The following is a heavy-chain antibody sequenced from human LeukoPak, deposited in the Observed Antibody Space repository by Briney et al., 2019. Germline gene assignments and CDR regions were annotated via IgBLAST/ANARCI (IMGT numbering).Heavy chain of an antibody. CDR1: GFTFSSYA. CDR2: ISGSGGST. V-gene: IGHV3-23*01. Sequence: PGGSLRLSCAASGFTFSSYAMSWVRQAPGKGLEWVSAISGSGGSTYYADSVKGRFTISRDNSKNTLYLQMNSLRAEDTAVYYCAKENYDYIWGSYRYFDYWGQGTLVTVSS. CDR3: AKENYDYIWGSYRYFDY. D-gene: IGHD3-16*02. J-gene: IGHJ4*02.